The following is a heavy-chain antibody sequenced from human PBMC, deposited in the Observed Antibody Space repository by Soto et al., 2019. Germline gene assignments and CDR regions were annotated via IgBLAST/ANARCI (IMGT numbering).Heavy chain of an antibody. V-gene: IGHV4-38-2*01. J-gene: IGHJ5*02. CDR3: ARAYYDFWSGYFNWFDP. Sequence: SETLSLTCAVSGYSISSGYYWGWIRQPPGKGLEWIGSIYHSGSTYYNPSLKSRVTISVDTSKNQFSLKLSSVTAADTAVYYCARAYYDFWSGYFNWFDPWGQGTLVTVSS. CDR1: GYSISSGYY. CDR2: IYHSGST. D-gene: IGHD3-3*01.